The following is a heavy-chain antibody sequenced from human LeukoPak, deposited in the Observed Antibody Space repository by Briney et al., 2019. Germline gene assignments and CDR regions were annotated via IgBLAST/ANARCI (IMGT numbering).Heavy chain of an antibody. Sequence: GGSLRLSCAASGFTFSSYWMSRVRQAPGKGLEWVANINQDGSETDYVDSLRGRFTISRDNAKNSLYLQIDGLRAEDTAVYYCALAFGLTFVDIPGPWYFARWGRGNLVTVSS. D-gene: IGHD2-21*01. CDR3: ALAFGLTFVDIPGPWYFAR. V-gene: IGHV3-7*01. CDR2: INQDGSET. J-gene: IGHJ2*01. CDR1: GFTFSSYW.